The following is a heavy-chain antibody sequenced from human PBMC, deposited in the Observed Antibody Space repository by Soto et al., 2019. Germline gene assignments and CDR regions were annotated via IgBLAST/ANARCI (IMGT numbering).Heavy chain of an antibody. CDR2: ISSNGGST. Sequence: EVQLVESGGGLVQPGGSLRLSCAASGFTFSSYAMHWVRQAPGKGLEYVSAISSNGGSTYYANSVQGRFTISRDNSKNTLYLQMGSLRAEDMAVYYCAREFGAGSYSTFYYYYYGMDVWGQGTTVTVAS. V-gene: IGHV3-64*01. D-gene: IGHD3-10*01. J-gene: IGHJ6*02. CDR3: AREFGAGSYSTFYYYYYGMDV. CDR1: GFTFSSYA.